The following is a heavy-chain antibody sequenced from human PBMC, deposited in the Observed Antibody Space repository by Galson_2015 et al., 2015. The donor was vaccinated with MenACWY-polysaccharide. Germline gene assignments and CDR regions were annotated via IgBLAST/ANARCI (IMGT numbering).Heavy chain of an antibody. CDR2: IIPILGLA. V-gene: IGHV1-69*04. J-gene: IGHJ6*02. CDR3: ARFMDYDSSGYPLYGMDV. D-gene: IGHD3-22*01. CDR1: GGTFSTYA. Sequence: SVKVSCKASGGTFSTYAICWVRQAPGQGLEWMGRIIPILGLANYPQKFQGRVTITADKSTSTAYMEVNSLRSEDTAVYLCARFMDYDSSGYPLYGMDVWGQGTTVTVSS.